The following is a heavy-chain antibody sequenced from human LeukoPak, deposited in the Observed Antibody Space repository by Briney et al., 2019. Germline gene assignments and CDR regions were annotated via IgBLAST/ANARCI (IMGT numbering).Heavy chain of an antibody. CDR1: GGSFSGYY. J-gene: IGHJ5*02. D-gene: IGHD3-3*01. CDR3: ARGHPTYYDFWSAQGWFDP. Sequence: SETLSLACAVYGGSFSGYYWSWIRQPPGKGREWNGEINNSGSTNYNPSLKSRVTISVDTSKNQFSLKLSSVTAADTAVYYCARGHPTYYDFWSAQGWFDPWGQGTLVTVSS. V-gene: IGHV4-34*01. CDR2: INNSGST.